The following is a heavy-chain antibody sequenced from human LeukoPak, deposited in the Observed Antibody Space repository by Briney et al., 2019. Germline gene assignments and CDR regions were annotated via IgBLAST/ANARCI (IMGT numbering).Heavy chain of an antibody. CDR3: ARDLGISGWYAPPLGYFDY. V-gene: IGHV1-2*02. J-gene: IGHJ4*02. CDR1: GFTFTGYC. D-gene: IGHD6-19*01. Sequence: ASVKVSCKASGFTFTGYCMHWVRQAPGQGLEWMGWINPKSGGTNYAQKFQGRITMTRDTSISTTYMELSRLRSDDTAVYYCARDLGISGWYAPPLGYFDYWGQGTLVTVSS. CDR2: INPKSGGT.